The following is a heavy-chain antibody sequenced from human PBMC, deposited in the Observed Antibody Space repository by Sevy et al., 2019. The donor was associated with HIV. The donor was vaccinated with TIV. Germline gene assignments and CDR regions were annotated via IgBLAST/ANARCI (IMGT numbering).Heavy chain of an antibody. CDR3: AKSYFGSGTSYGMDL. V-gene: IGHV3-7*01. CDR1: GFTFRNFW. CDR2: IRQDGSEK. J-gene: IGHJ6*02. D-gene: IGHD3-10*01. Sequence: GGSLRLSCAVSGFTFRNFWMSWVRQAPGKGLVWVANIRQDGSEKYYVDSVRGRFTISRDNAKNSLFLQLNSLRADDTAIYYCAKSYFGSGTSYGMDLWGRGTTVTVSS.